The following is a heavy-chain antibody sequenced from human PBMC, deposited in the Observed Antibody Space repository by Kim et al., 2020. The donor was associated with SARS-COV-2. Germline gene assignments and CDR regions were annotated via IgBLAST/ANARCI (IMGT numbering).Heavy chain of an antibody. CDR3: AKDGPRGCTSASCSSPDV. J-gene: IGHJ6*02. V-gene: IGHV3-23*01. Sequence: GGSLRLSCAASGFTFSSYAMNWVRQAPGKGLEWVSIISGSGGNTYYADSVKGRFTISRDNSRNTLYLQNNSLRAEDTAVYYCAKDGPRGCTSASCSSPDVWGQGTTVTVSS. CDR1: GFTFSSYA. CDR2: ISGSGGNT. D-gene: IGHD2-2*01.